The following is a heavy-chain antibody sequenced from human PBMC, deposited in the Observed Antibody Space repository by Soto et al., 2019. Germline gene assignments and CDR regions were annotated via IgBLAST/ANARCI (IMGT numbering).Heavy chain of an antibody. J-gene: IGHJ6*02. Sequence: GGSLRLSCAASGFTFSGYGMHWVRQAPGKGLEWVAVIWYDGSQKYFADSVKGRFTISRDNSKNTLYLQMNSLRAEDTAVYYCARVGTIFGVIIPEPYHYYGMDVWGQGTTVTVSS. V-gene: IGHV3-33*01. CDR3: ARVGTIFGVIIPEPYHYYGMDV. CDR2: IWYDGSQK. D-gene: IGHD3-3*01. CDR1: GFTFSGYG.